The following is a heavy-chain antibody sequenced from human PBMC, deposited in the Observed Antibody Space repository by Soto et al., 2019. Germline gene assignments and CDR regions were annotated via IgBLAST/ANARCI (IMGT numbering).Heavy chain of an antibody. V-gene: IGHV6-1*01. Sequence: SQTLSLTCAISGDSVSSNSAAWNWIRQSPSRGLEWLGRTYYRSKWYNDYAVSVKSRITINPDTSKNQFSLQLNSVTPEDTAVYYCARDYVEMATSGSYGMDVWGQGTTVTVSS. J-gene: IGHJ6*02. D-gene: IGHD5-12*01. CDR2: TYYRSKWYN. CDR3: ARDYVEMATSGSYGMDV. CDR1: GDSVSSNSAA.